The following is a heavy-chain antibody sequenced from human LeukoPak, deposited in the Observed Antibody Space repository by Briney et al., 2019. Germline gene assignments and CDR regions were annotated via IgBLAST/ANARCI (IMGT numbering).Heavy chain of an antibody. V-gene: IGHV4-59*01. J-gene: IGHJ4*02. D-gene: IGHD5-24*01. CDR1: GGSISSYY. Sequence: SETLSLTCTVSGGSISSYYWSWIRQPPGKELEWIGYIYYSGSTNYNPSLKSRVTISVDTSKNQFSLKLSSVTAADTAVYYCASGVEMATTLDYWGQGTLVTVSS. CDR3: ASGVEMATTLDY. CDR2: IYYSGST.